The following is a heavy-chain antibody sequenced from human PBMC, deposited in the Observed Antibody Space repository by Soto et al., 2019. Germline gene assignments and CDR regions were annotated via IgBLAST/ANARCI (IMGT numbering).Heavy chain of an antibody. CDR3: ARELVGPSEYYFDY. CDR2: IYYSGST. J-gene: IGHJ4*02. V-gene: IGHV4-31*03. Sequence: PSETLSLTCTVSGGSISSGGYYWSWIRQHPGKGLEWIGYIYYSGSTYYNPSLKSRVTISVDTSKNQFSLKLSSVTAADTAVYYCARELVGPSEYYFDYWGQGTLVTVSS. CDR1: GGSISSGGYY. D-gene: IGHD1-26*01.